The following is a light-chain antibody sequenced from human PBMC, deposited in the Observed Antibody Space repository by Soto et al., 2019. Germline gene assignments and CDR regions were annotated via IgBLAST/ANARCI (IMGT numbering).Light chain of an antibody. CDR3: QQYGSSPRT. Sequence: EIFLTQSPGTLSLSPWERATLSCRASQSVTSSYLAWYQLKPGQAPRLLIYGASSRAIGIPDRFSGSGSGTDFTLTISRLDPEDFAVYFCQQYGSSPRTFGQGTKVDIK. V-gene: IGKV3-20*01. CDR2: GAS. CDR1: QSVTSSY. J-gene: IGKJ1*01.